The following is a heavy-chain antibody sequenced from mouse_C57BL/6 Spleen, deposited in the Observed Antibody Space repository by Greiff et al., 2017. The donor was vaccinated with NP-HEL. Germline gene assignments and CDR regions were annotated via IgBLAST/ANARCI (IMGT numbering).Heavy chain of an antibody. CDR1: GYTFTSYW. D-gene: IGHD1-1*01. CDR2: IYPGSGST. Sequence: QLQQPGAELVKPGASVKMSCKASGYTFTSYWITWVKQRPGQGLEWIGDIYPGSGSTNYNEKFKSKATLTVDTSSSTAYMQLSSLTSEDSAVYYCARNLGYYGSSYWYFDVWGTGTTVTVSS. CDR3: ARNLGYYGSSYWYFDV. V-gene: IGHV1-55*01. J-gene: IGHJ1*03.